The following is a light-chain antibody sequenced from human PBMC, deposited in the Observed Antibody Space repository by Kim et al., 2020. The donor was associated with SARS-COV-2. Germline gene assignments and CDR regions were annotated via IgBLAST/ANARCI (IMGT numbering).Light chain of an antibody. Sequence: SYELTQPPSVSVSPGQTASITCSGDKLGDKYACWYQQKPGQSPVLVIYQDSKRLSGIPERFSGSNSGNTATLTISGTQAMDEADYYCQAWDSSTYVFGT. CDR3: QAWDSSTYV. J-gene: IGLJ1*01. CDR2: QDS. V-gene: IGLV3-1*01. CDR1: KLGDKY.